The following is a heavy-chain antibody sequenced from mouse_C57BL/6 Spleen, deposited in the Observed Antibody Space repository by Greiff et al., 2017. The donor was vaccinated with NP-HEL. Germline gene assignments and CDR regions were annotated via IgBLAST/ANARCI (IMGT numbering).Heavy chain of an antibody. D-gene: IGHD2-2*01. J-gene: IGHJ1*03. CDR1: GFTFSSYG. CDR3: ARRGVTWYFDV. CDR2: ISSGGSYT. V-gene: IGHV5-6*01. Sequence: EVQRVESGGDLVKPGGSLKLSCAASGFTFSSYGMSWVRQTPDKRLEWVATISSGGSYTYYPDSVKGRFTISRDNAKNTLYLQMSSLKSEDTAMYYCARRGVTWYFDVWGTGTTVTVSS.